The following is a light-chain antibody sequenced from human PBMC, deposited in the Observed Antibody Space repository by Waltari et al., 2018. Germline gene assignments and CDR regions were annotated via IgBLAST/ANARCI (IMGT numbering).Light chain of an antibody. Sequence: DIVLTQPPRTLSSSPGEGATLSCRASQSVGRSLVWYQQKPGQAPRLLIYGASSRATGIPDRFTGSGSGTDFSLTISRLEPEDFAVYYCQMYVRLPVTFGQGTKVEI. J-gene: IGKJ1*01. CDR2: GAS. CDR3: QMYVRLPVT. V-gene: IGKV3-20*01. CDR1: QSVGRS.